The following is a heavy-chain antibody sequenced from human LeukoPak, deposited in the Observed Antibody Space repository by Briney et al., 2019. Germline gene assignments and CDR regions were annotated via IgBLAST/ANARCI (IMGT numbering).Heavy chain of an antibody. J-gene: IGHJ4*02. V-gene: IGHV3-53*04. D-gene: IGHD6-19*01. CDR2: IYADGST. CDR3: ARESSVSGWFIY. CDR1: GFTVSNNF. Sequence: GGSLRLSCAASGFTVSNNFMGWVRQAPGKGLERVSGIYADGSTYYADSVKGRFTLSRHNSENTLSLEMNSLRPEDTALYYCARESSVSGWFIYWGQGTLVTVSS.